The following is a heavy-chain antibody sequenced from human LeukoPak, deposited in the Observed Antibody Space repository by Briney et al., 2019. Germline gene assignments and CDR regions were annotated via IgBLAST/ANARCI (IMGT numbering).Heavy chain of an antibody. D-gene: IGHD1-26*01. CDR2: ISGSGGST. V-gene: IGHV3-23*01. CDR3: AKVLVGATTVSDY. J-gene: IGHJ4*02. Sequence: GGSLRLSCAASGFTFSTYAMSWVRQAPGKGLEWVSAISGSGGSTFYADSVKGRFTISRDNSKNTLYLQMDSLGAEDTAVYYCAKVLVGATTVSDYWGQGTLVTVSS. CDR1: GFTFSTYA.